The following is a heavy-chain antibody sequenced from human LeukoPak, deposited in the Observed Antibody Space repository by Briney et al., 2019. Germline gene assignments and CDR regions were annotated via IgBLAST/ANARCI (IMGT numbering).Heavy chain of an antibody. D-gene: IGHD6-13*01. CDR3: ARIVGYSSSWYGPHSGP. Sequence: ASVKVSCKASGYTFTSYYMHWVRQAPGQGLEWMGIINPSGGSTSYAQKFQGRVTMTRDTSTSTVYMELSSLRSEDTAVYYCARIVGYSSSWYGPHSGPWGQGTLVTVSS. V-gene: IGHV1-46*01. CDR2: INPSGGST. CDR1: GYTFTSYY. J-gene: IGHJ5*02.